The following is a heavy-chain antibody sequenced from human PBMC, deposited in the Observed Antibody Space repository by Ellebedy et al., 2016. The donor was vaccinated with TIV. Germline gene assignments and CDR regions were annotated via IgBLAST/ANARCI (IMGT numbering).Heavy chain of an antibody. CDR2: IYYSGRT. CDR3: AGDYGAYFDY. CDR1: GGSISRYY. Sequence: MPSETLSLTCTVSGGSISRYYWSCIRQPPGKGLEWIGYIYYSGRTNYHPSLKSRVTISVDMSKNQFSLRLSSVTAADTAVYYCAGDYGAYFDYWGQGTLVTVSS. J-gene: IGHJ4*02. V-gene: IGHV4-59*08. D-gene: IGHD4-17*01.